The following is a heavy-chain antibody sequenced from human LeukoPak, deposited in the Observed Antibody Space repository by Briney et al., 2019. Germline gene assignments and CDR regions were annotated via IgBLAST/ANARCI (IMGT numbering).Heavy chain of an antibody. CDR1: GFSFSHYA. D-gene: IGHD1-26*01. CDR3: ARDFSTKYSQDY. V-gene: IGHV3-30-3*01. Sequence: QAGGSLRLSCAASGFSFSHYALHWVRQAPGKGLEWLAFISYDGNVKYYADSVKGRFTVSRDDSKITLYLQMSSLRTEDTALYYCARDFSTKYSQDYWGQGTLVTVSS. CDR2: ISYDGNVK. J-gene: IGHJ4*02.